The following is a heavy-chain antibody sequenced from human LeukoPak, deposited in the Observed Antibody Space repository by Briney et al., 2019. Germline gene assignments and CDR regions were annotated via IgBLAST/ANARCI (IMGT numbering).Heavy chain of an antibody. CDR3: ARESDYVWGSYRSYYFDY. J-gene: IGHJ4*02. CDR2: IYSGGST. Sequence: GGSLRLSCGASGFTFRSYEMSWVRQAPGKGLEWVSVIYSGGSTYYADSVKGRFTISRDNSKNTLYLQMNSLRAEDTAVYYCARESDYVWGSYRSYYFDYWGQGTLVTVSS. CDR1: GFTFRSYE. D-gene: IGHD3-16*02. V-gene: IGHV3-53*01.